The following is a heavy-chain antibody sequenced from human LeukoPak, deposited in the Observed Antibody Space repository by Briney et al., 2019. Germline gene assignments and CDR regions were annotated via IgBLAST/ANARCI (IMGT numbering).Heavy chain of an antibody. CDR1: GFTFNNYA. CDR2: ITDNGFNT. Sequence: PGGSLRLSCAASGFTFNNYAMAWVRQAPEKGLEWVSSITDNGFNTYYADSVKGRFTISRDNSKNTLYLQMNSLRAEDTALYYCVKGLRGNYDHWGQGTLVTVSS. CDR3: VKGLRGNYDH. V-gene: IGHV3-23*01. J-gene: IGHJ5*02. D-gene: IGHD1-26*01.